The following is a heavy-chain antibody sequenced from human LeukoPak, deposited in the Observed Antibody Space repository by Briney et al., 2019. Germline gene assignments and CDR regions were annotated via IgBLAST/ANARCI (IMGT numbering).Heavy chain of an antibody. CDR3: ARGPNHYYDSSGYYPEGGWFDP. D-gene: IGHD3-22*01. Sequence: PSETLSLTCTVSGGSIGRYYWSWIRQPPGKGLEWIGYIYYSGSTNYNPSLKSRVTISVDTSKNQFSLKLSSVTAADTAAYYCARGPNHYYDSSGYYPEGGWFDPWGQGTLVTVSS. CDR2: IYYSGST. V-gene: IGHV4-59*01. J-gene: IGHJ5*02. CDR1: GGSIGRYY.